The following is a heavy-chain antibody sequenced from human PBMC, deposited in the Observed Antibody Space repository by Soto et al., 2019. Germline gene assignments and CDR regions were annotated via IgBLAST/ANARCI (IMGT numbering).Heavy chain of an antibody. CDR3: AKGLINGRWYTED. J-gene: IGHJ4*02. D-gene: IGHD6-13*01. CDR1: GFTFSSCV. CDR2: ITDSGTGT. V-gene: IGHV3-23*01. Sequence: EVHLLESGGGLVHPGESLRLSCGASGFTFSSCVMTWVRQAPGKGLEWVSCITDSGTGTYYADSVKGRFTISRDNSKNTMYPEKNNLRAEETGVNYWAKGLINGRWYTEDWGQGTLVTGFS.